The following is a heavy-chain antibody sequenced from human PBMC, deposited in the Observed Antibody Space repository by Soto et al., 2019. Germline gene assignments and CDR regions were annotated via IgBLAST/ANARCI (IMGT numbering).Heavy chain of an antibody. J-gene: IGHJ4*02. CDR2: IYYSGST. V-gene: IGHV4-59*01. Sequence: PSETLSLTCTVSGGSISSYYWSWIRQPPGKGLEWIAYIYYSGSTNYNPSLKSRVTISVDTSKNQFSLKLSSVTAADTAVYYCARDSIVVVTAILDYWGQGTLVTVSS. CDR3: ARDSIVVVTAILDY. D-gene: IGHD2-21*02. CDR1: GGSISSYY.